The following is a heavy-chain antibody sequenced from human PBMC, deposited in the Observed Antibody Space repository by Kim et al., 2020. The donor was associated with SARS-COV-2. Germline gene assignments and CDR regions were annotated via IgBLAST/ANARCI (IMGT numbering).Heavy chain of an antibody. V-gene: IGHV3-48*02. CDR3: ARDITIFGVVTDYHFDY. J-gene: IGHJ4*02. D-gene: IGHD3-3*01. Sequence: VKGRFTISRDKAKNSLYLQMNSLRDEDTAVYYCARDITIFGVVTDYHFDYWGQGTLVTVSS.